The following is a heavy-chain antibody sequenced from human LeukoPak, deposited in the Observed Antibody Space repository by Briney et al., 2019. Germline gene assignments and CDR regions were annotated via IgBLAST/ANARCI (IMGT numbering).Heavy chain of an antibody. V-gene: IGHV4-31*03. CDR3: ARAGYSGFDFNFDY. CDR1: GGSISSGGYY. CDR2: IFHTGST. Sequence: SETLSLTCTVSGGSISSGGYYWSWIRQHPGKGLEWAGFIFHTGSTHYNPSLKSRISISLDTSKNQFHLLLTSVTAADTAVYYCARAGYSGFDFNFDYWGQGTLVTVSS. J-gene: IGHJ4*02. D-gene: IGHD5-12*01.